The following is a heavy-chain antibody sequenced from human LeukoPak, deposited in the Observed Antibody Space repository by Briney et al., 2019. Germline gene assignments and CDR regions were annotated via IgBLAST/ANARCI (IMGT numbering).Heavy chain of an antibody. CDR1: GGTFSSYT. Sequence: ASVKVSCKASGGTFSSYTISWVRQAPGQGLEWMGRIIPILGIANYAQKFQGRVTITADKSTSTAYMELSSLRSEDTAVYYCARDHGYCSSTSRYPNWFDPWGQGTLVTVSS. D-gene: IGHD2-2*03. CDR3: ARDHGYCSSTSRYPNWFDP. J-gene: IGHJ5*02. CDR2: IIPILGIA. V-gene: IGHV1-69*04.